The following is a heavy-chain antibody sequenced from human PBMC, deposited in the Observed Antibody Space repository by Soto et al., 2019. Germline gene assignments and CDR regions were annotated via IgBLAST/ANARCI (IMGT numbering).Heavy chain of an antibody. CDR3: AKDEVAGYDAFDI. CDR2: ISGSGGST. J-gene: IGHJ3*02. CDR1: GFTFSSYA. V-gene: IGHV3-23*01. Sequence: EVQLLESGGGLVQPGGSLRLSCAASGFTFSSYAMSWVRQAPGKGLEWVSAISGSGGSTYYADSVKGRFTISRDNSKNTMYLQMNSLRAEDTAVYYWAKDEVAGYDAFDIWGQGTMVTVSS. D-gene: IGHD6-19*01.